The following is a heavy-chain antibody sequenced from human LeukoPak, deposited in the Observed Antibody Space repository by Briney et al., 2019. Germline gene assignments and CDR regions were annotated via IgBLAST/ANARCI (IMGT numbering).Heavy chain of an antibody. D-gene: IGHD1-26*01. CDR1: GFTFSSYE. CDR2: ISYDGRTT. Sequence: GGSLRLSCAASGFTFSSYEMNWVRQAPGKGLEWVSFISYDGRTTSYSDSVKGRLTISRDNSKNTLYLQLNSLRAEDTAVYSCANVGSTNWHYAFPIWGQGTTVTVSS. CDR3: ANVGSTNWHYAFPI. J-gene: IGHJ3*02. V-gene: IGHV3-23*01.